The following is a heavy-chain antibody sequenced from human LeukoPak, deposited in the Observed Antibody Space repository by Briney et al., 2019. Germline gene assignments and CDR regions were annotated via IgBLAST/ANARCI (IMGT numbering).Heavy chain of an antibody. CDR2: TSYDGSNE. CDR3: AKDRLYCSGGSCSSRAFGGYFDY. V-gene: IGHV3-30*18. J-gene: IGHJ4*02. Sequence: PGGSLRLSCAASGFTFSTYGMHWVRQAPGKGLEWVAVTSYDGSNEYYADSVKGRFTIFRDNSKNTLYLQMNSLRAEDTAVYFCAKDRLYCSGGSCSSRAFGGYFDYWGQGTLVTVSS. CDR1: GFTFSTYG. D-gene: IGHD2-15*01.